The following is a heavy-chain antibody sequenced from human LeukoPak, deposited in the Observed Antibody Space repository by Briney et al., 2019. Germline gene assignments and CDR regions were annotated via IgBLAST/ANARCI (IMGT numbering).Heavy chain of an antibody. J-gene: IGHJ4*02. CDR2: IFYSGTT. V-gene: IGHV4-39*07. CDR3: ARDPLHSGSPW. Sequence: SETLSLTCTVSGGSISDSNYYWAWIRQPPGKGLEWIGSIFYSGTTYYNPSLKSRVAISIDTSKSQFSLRLSSVTAADTAVYYCARDPLHSGSPWWGQGTLVTVSS. D-gene: IGHD1-26*01. CDR1: GGSISDSNYY.